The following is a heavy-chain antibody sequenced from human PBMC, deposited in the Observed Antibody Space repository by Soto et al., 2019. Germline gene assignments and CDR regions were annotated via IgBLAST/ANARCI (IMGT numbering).Heavy chain of an antibody. CDR3: AHRPTRSGYDAFDI. J-gene: IGHJ3*02. V-gene: IGHV2-5*02. Sequence: QITLKESGRTLVEPTQSLTLTCTFSGFSLYTSTVGVGWVRQPRGKALEWLALIYWDDDRRYSPSLKNRLTITKDASKNHVVLTVNYMDPVDTGTYYCAHRPTRSGYDAFDIWGQGILVTVSS. CDR1: GFSLYTSTVG. D-gene: IGHD3-3*01. CDR2: IYWDDDR.